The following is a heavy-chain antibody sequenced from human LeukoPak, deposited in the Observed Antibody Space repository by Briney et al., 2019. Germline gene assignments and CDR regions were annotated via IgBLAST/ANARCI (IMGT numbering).Heavy chain of an antibody. CDR2: ISSSSSYI. J-gene: IGHJ4*02. CDR3: ARDRGAWGFDY. Sequence: GGSLRPSCAASGFTFSSYSMNWVRQAPGKGLEWVSYISSSSSYIYYADSVKGRFTISRDNAKNSLYLQMNSLRAEDTAVYYCARDRGAWGFDYWGQGTLVTVSS. D-gene: IGHD7-27*01. CDR1: GFTFSSYS. V-gene: IGHV3-21*05.